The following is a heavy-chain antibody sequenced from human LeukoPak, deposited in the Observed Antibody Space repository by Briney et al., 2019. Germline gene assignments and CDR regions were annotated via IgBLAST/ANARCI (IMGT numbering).Heavy chain of an antibody. D-gene: IGHD6-19*01. J-gene: IGHJ2*01. CDR3: AREIRQWLVPWYFDL. Sequence: SETLSLTCIVSGGSISSSGYYWGWIRQSPGKGMEWIASLFYSGSTHYNPSLKSRVTISGDTSKNQFSLKVRSVTAADTAVYYCAREIRQWLVPWYFDLWGRDTLVTVSS. CDR2: LFYSGST. V-gene: IGHV4-39*07. CDR1: GGSISSSGYY.